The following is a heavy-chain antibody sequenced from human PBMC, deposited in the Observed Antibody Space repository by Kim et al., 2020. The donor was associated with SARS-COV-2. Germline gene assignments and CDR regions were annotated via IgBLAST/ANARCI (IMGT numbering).Heavy chain of an antibody. V-gene: IGHV3-11*03. CDR3: ARTFWSGYYKGAFDI. D-gene: IGHD3-3*01. Sequence: GGSLRLSCAASGFTFSDYYMSWIRQAPGKGLEWVSYISSSSSYTNYADSVKGRFTISRDNAKNSLYLQMNSLRAEDTAVYYCARTFWSGYYKGAFDIWGQGTMVTVSS. CDR2: ISSSSSYT. CDR1: GFTFSDYY. J-gene: IGHJ3*02.